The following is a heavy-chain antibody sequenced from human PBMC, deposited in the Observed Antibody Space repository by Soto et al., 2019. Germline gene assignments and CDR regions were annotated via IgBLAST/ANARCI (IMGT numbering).Heavy chain of an antibody. CDR2: IYHSGST. J-gene: IGHJ5*02. V-gene: IGHV4-61*01. CDR3: AGYNWNYYFDP. CDR1: GGSVRDGSHY. Sequence: KTSETLSLTCTVSGGSVRDGSHYWAWLRQPPGKGLEWIGHIYHSGSTIYNPSLKSRVTISIDTSKSQFSLNLNSMTAADTAVYYCAGYNWNYYFDPWGQGTLVTVSS. D-gene: IGHD1-7*01.